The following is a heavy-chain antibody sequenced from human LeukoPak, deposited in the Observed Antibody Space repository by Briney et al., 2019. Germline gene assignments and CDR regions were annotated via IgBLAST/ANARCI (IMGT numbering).Heavy chain of an antibody. D-gene: IGHD1-26*01. J-gene: IGHJ3*02. CDR3: ARLGTVVDAFDI. CDR1: GGSISSSSYY. Sequence: SQTLSLTCTVSGGSISSSSYYWGWIRQPPGKGLEWIGSIYYSGSTYYNPSLKSRVTISVDTSKNQFSLKLSSVTAADTAVYYCARLGTVVDAFDIWGQGTMVTVSS. CDR2: IYYSGST. V-gene: IGHV4-39*01.